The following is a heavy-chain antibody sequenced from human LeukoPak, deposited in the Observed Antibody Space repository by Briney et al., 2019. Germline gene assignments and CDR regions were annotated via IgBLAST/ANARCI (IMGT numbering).Heavy chain of an antibody. CDR2: INHSGST. CDR3: ARGGDIYSYGYLGY. D-gene: IGHD5-18*01. V-gene: IGHV4-34*01. Sequence: PSETLSLTCAVYGGSFSGYYWSWIRQPPGKGLEWIGEINHSGSTNYNPSLKSRVTISVDTSKNQFSLKLSSVTAADTAVYYCARGGDIYSYGYLGYWGQGTLVTVSS. CDR1: GGSFSGYY. J-gene: IGHJ4*02.